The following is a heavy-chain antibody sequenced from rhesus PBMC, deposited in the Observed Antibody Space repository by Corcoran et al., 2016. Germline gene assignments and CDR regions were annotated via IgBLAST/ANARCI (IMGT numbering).Heavy chain of an antibody. CDR3: ARDSPYRDKYFDL. J-gene: IGHJ2*01. CDR1: GYTFTDYY. Sequence: QVQLVQSGAEVKKPGSSVKVSCKASGYTFTDYYMHWVRQSPRRGLEWMGRIHPYNGNTKYAQKFQGRVTMTRDTATSTAYMELSSLRSEDTDVYYCARDSPYRDKYFDLWGPGTPITISS. D-gene: IGHD4-23*01. V-gene: IGHV1S2*01. CDR2: IHPYNGNT.